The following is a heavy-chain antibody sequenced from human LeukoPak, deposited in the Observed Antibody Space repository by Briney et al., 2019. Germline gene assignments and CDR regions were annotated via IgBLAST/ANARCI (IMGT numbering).Heavy chain of an antibody. CDR3: ARGRRWLQVFDY. Sequence: PSETLSLTCAVYGGSFSGYYWSWIRQPPGKGLEWIGEINHSGSTNYNPSLKSRVTISVDTSKNQFSLKLSSVTAADTAVYYCARGRRWLQVFDYWGHGTLVTVSS. CDR1: GGSFSGYY. CDR2: INHSGST. J-gene: IGHJ4*01. D-gene: IGHD5-24*01. V-gene: IGHV4-34*01.